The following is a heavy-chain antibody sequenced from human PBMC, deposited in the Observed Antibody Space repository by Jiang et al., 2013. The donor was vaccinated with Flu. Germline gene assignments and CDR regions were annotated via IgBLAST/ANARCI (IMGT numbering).Heavy chain of an antibody. D-gene: IGHD3-3*01. J-gene: IGHJ3*02. V-gene: IGHV4-39*01. CDR1: GGSISSSNYY. Sequence: GSGLVKPSETLSLTCTVSGGSISSSNYYWGWMRQPPGKGLEWIGGIYYTGNTYYNPSLESRVTISIDTSKNQFSLKLASVTAADTAVYSCARGQGFRGAFDIWGQGKMVTVSS. CDR3: ARGQGFRGAFDI. CDR2: IYYTGNT.